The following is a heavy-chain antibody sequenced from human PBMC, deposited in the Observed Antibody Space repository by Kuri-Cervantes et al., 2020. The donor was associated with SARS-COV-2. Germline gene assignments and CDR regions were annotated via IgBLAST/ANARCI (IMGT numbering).Heavy chain of an antibody. V-gene: IGHV3-30*02. J-gene: IGHJ3*01. CDR2: TRYDGNNQ. CDR3: ARDSAAWLWVDACDV. Sequence: GGSLRLSCAASGFTFKTYGMHWVRQAPGKGLEWVAFTRYDGNNQYYGDSVKGRFSISRDNSKNTLYLHMNSLRAEDTAVYFCARDSAAWLWVDACDVWGQGTMVTVSS. CDR1: GFTFKTYG. D-gene: IGHD3-16*01.